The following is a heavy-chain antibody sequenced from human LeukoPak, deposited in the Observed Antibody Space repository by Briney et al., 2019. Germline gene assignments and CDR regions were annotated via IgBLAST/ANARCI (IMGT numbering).Heavy chain of an antibody. CDR3: AKGNMGYYYYMDV. D-gene: IGHD2/OR15-2a*01. Sequence: GGSLRLPCAASGFTFDDYAMHWVRQAPGKGLEWVSGISWNSGSIGYADSVKGRFTISRDNAKNSLYLQMNSLRAEDTALYYCAKGNMGYYYYMDVWGKGTTVTVSS. CDR1: GFTFDDYA. J-gene: IGHJ6*03. V-gene: IGHV3-9*01. CDR2: ISWNSGSI.